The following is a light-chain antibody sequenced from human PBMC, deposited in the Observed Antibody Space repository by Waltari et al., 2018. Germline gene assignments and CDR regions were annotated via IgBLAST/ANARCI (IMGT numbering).Light chain of an antibody. CDR1: QSVSSN. J-gene: IGKJ2*01. CDR2: GAS. Sequence: EIVMTQSPATLSVSPGERATLSCRASQSVSSNLAWYQQKPGQAPRLLIYGASTRATGIPARFSGSGSGTEFTLTISSLQSEDFAVYYCQQYNSYLYTFGQGNKLEIK. V-gene: IGKV3-15*01. CDR3: QQYNSYLYT.